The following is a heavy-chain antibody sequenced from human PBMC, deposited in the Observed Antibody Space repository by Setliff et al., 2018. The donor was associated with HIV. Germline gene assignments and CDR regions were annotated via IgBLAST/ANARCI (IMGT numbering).Heavy chain of an antibody. CDR3: ARTGRDSSGFDP. V-gene: IGHV4-4*09. CDR1: GGSISSYY. J-gene: IGHJ5*02. D-gene: IGHD3-22*01. CDR2: IYTNGRN. Sequence: SETLSLTCTVSGGSISSYYWSWIRQPPGKGLEWIGNIYTNGRNNYNPSLKSRITISEDRSKNQFSLKLRSVTAADTAVYYCARTGRDSSGFDPWGQGTLVTVSS.